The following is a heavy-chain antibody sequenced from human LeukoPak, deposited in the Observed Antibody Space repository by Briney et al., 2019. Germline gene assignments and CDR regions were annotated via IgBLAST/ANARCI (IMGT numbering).Heavy chain of an antibody. V-gene: IGHV3-7*03. CDR2: IKQDGSEK. CDR3: AREEGDYDQLYYFDY. D-gene: IGHD3-22*01. J-gene: IGHJ4*02. CDR1: GFTFSSYW. Sequence: PGGALRLSCAASGFTFSSYWLSWVRQAPGKGLGWVAHIKQDGSEKYYVDSVKGRFTISRDNAKNSLYLQMNSLRAEDTAVYYCAREEGDYDQLYYFDYWGQGTLVTVSS.